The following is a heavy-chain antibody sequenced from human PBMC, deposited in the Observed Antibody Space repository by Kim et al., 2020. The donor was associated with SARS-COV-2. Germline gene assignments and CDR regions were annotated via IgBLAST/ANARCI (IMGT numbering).Heavy chain of an antibody. CDR2: LYYSGST. CDR1: GGSISSSSYY. J-gene: IGHJ3*02. CDR3: ARTSSGPHDAFDI. V-gene: IGHV4-39*01. Sequence: SETLSLTCTVSGGSISSSSYYWGWIRQPPGKGLEWIAILYYSGSTYYNPSLKSRVTISVDTSKNQFSLKLSSVTAADTAVYYCARTSSGPHDAFDIWVQG. D-gene: IGHD3-22*01.